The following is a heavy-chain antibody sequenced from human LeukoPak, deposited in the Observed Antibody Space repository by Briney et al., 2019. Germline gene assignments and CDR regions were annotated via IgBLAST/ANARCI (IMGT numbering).Heavy chain of an antibody. D-gene: IGHD6-19*01. CDR3: ARGATVAGDFDY. CDR1: RLTVSSNY. CDR2: LYSGGDT. J-gene: IGHJ4*02. V-gene: IGHV3-66*01. Sequence: GGSLRLSCAASRLTVSSNYMSWVRQAPGKGLEWVSVLYSGGDTYYADSVKGRSAISRDSAKNSLYLQMNNLRPDDTAVYYCARGATVAGDFDYWGQGTLVTVSS.